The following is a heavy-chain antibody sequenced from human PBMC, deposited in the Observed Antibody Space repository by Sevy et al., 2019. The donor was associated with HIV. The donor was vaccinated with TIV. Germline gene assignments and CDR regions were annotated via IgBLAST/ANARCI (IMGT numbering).Heavy chain of an antibody. CDR1: AFSFSTYA. V-gene: IGHV3-23*01. J-gene: IGHJ4*02. CDR2: ISGSGGST. CDR3: AKPRGSYYFDY. Sequence: GGCLRLSCAASAFSFSTYAMSWVRRAPGKGLEWVSTISGSGGSTFYADSVKGRFTISRDNSKNTLYLQMNSLRAEDTAVYYCAKPRGSYYFDYWGQGTLVTVSS. D-gene: IGHD3-16*01.